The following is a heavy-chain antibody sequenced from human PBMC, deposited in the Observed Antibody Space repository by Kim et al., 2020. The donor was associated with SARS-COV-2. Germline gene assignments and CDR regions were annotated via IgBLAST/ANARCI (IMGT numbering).Heavy chain of an antibody. D-gene: IGHD4-17*01. Sequence: ASVKVSCKASGYTFTSYYMHWVRQAPGQGLEWMGIINPSGGSTSYAQKFQGRVTMTRDTSTSTVYMELSSLRSEDTAVYYCAREGTTVTTFGWFDPWGQGTLAT. J-gene: IGHJ5*02. CDR2: INPSGGST. CDR1: GYTFTSYY. V-gene: IGHV1-46*01. CDR3: AREGTTVTTFGWFDP.